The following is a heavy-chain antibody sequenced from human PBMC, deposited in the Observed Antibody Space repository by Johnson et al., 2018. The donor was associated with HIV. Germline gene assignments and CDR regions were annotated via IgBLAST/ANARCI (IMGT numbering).Heavy chain of an antibody. CDR1: GFTVSSNY. D-gene: IGHD2-15*01. CDR2: IYSGGST. Sequence: VQLMESGGGLIQPGGSLRLSCAASGFTVSSNYMSWVRQAPGKGLEWVSVIYSGGSTYYADSVKGRFTISRDNSKNTLYLQMNSLRAEDTALYYCARRTGYCSGGTCFEAFDVWGQGTMVTVSS. J-gene: IGHJ3*01. CDR3: ARRTGYCSGGTCFEAFDV. V-gene: IGHV3-53*01.